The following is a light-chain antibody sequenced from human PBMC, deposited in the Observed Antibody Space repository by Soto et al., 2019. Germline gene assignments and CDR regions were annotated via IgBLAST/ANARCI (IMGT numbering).Light chain of an antibody. Sequence: DIQMTQSPATLSASVGDRVTITCRASQSVSSCLAWYQQKPGQAPKLLIYKASTLTSGIPSRFSGSGSGTHFTLTISSLQPEDSASYYCQQSYNIPRTFGQGTKVDI. CDR3: QQSYNIPRT. CDR1: QSVSSC. J-gene: IGKJ1*01. V-gene: IGKV1-5*03. CDR2: KAS.